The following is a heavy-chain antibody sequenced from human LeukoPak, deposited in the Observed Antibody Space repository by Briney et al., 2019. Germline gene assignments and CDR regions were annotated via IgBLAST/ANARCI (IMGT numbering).Heavy chain of an antibody. J-gene: IGHJ5*02. CDR3: ARDRRVRGVIANWFDP. Sequence: GGSLRLSCAASGFTFSSYGMHWVRQAPGKGLEWVAVIWYDGSNKYYADSVKGRFTISRDNSKNTLYLQMNSLRAEDTAVYYCARDRRVRGVIANWFDPWGQGTLVTVSS. D-gene: IGHD3-10*01. V-gene: IGHV3-33*01. CDR2: IWYDGSNK. CDR1: GFTFSSYG.